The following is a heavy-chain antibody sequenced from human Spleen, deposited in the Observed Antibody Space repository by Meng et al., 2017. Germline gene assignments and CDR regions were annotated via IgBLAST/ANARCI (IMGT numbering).Heavy chain of an antibody. V-gene: IGHV4-4*02. J-gene: IGHJ4*02. Sequence: QVQLQESGPGLVKPSGTLSLTCAASGGSMSSGNWWSWVRQPPGKGLEWIGEIYHSGSVNYNPSLKSRVTMSVDKSENQFSLKLSSVTAADTAVYFCARVEQWEENYFDYWGQGTLVTVSS. CDR3: ARVEQWEENYFDY. D-gene: IGHD1-26*01. CDR2: IYHSGSV. CDR1: GGSMSSGNW.